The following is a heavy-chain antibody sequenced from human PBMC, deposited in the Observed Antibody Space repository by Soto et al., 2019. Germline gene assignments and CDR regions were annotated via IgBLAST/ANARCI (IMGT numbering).Heavy chain of an antibody. V-gene: IGHV4-39*01. CDR1: GGSISSSSYY. J-gene: IGHJ4*02. CDR3: ARHGDDILTGSSYYFDY. CDR2: IYYSGSA. D-gene: IGHD3-9*01. Sequence: SETLSLTCTVSGGSISSSSYYWGWIRQPPGKGLEWIGSIYYSGSAYYNPSLKSRVTISVDTSKNQFSLKLSSVTAADTAVYYCARHGDDILTGSSYYFDYWGQGTLVTVSS.